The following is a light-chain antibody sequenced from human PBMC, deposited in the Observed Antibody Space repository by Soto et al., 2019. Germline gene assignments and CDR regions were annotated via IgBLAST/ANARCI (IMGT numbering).Light chain of an antibody. Sequence: DIHMTQYPSTLSASLGAGVTITSRASQSIDSWLAWYQHKPGKAPKLLIYDASTLESGVPSRFSGSGSGTEFTLTISSLQPDDFATYYCQQYNSYSRTFGQGTKVDIK. V-gene: IGKV1-5*01. CDR3: QQYNSYSRT. CDR1: QSIDSW. J-gene: IGKJ1*01. CDR2: DAS.